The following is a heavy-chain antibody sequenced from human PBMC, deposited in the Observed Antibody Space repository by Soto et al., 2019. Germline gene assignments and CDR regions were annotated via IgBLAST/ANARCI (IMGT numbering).Heavy chain of an antibody. CDR1: GGSSISSRDC. Sequence: SETLSVTCTVAGGSSISSRDCWVCIRQTPGKGLEWIGSIYYSGSVYYNPSLKSRIAMSVDTSKNHFSLKLNSVTAADTAVYYCARQTVPRYDFLTGYGPFDYWGQGTRVTVSS. CDR3: ARQTVPRYDFLTGYGPFDY. J-gene: IGHJ4*02. V-gene: IGHV4-39*01. CDR2: IYYSGSV. D-gene: IGHD3-9*01.